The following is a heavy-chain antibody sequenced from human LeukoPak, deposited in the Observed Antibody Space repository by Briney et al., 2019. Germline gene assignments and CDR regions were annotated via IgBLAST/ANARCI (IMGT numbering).Heavy chain of an antibody. CDR2: INPNSGGT. V-gene: IGHV1-2*02. D-gene: IGHD6-19*01. Sequence: RASVKVSCKASGYTFTGYYMHWVRQAPGQGLEWMGWINPNSGGTNYAQKFQGRVTMTRDTSISTAYMELSRLRSDDTAVYYCARGGRKYSSGRNWFDPWGQGTLVTVSS. CDR3: ARGGRKYSSGRNWFDP. J-gene: IGHJ5*02. CDR1: GYTFTGYY.